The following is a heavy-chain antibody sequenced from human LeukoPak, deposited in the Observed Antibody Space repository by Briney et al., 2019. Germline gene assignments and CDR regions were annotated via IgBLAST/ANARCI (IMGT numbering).Heavy chain of an antibody. V-gene: IGHV4-34*01. CDR2: INHSGST. D-gene: IGHD3-9*01. Sequence: SETLSLTCAVYGGSFSGYYWSWIRQPPGKGLEWIGEINHSGSTNYSPSLKGRVTISVDTSKNQFSLKLSSVTAADTAVYYCARAVVLRYFDREAAFDIWGQGTMVTVSS. J-gene: IGHJ3*02. CDR3: ARAVVLRYFDREAAFDI. CDR1: GGSFSGYY.